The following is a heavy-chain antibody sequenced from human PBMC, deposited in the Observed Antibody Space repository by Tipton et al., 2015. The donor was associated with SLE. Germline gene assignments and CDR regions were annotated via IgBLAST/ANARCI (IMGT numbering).Heavy chain of an antibody. J-gene: IGHJ4*02. CDR1: GGSVSGYY. Sequence: TLSLTCAVYGGSVSGYYWSWIRQPPGKGLEWIGEINNSGSTNCNPSLKSRVTISVATSKNQFSLKLSSVTAADTAVYYCASSKRGPGYGGYFDYWGQGTLVTVSS. D-gene: IGHD5-12*01. CDR2: INNSGST. V-gene: IGHV4-34*01. CDR3: ASSKRGPGYGGYFDY.